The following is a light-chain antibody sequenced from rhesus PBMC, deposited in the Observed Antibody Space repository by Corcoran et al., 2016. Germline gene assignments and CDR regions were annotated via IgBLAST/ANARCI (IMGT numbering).Light chain of an antibody. CDR1: QGISDN. V-gene: IGKV1-36*02. CDR2: AAS. CDR3: LQGYTTPFT. Sequence: DIQMTPSPSSMSAAVGDRVTINCRASQGISDNLSWYQQKPGKAPPRLIYAASSLESGAPSRFSGSGCRTDFTLTISSLQPDDFTAYYCLQGYTTPFTFGPATKLDIK. J-gene: IGKJ3*01.